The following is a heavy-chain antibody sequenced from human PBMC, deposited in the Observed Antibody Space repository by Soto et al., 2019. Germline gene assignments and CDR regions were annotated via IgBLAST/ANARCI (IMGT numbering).Heavy chain of an antibody. J-gene: IGHJ3*02. D-gene: IGHD3-10*01. CDR3: AGGVYGSGNYYTGPSAFDI. V-gene: IGHV1-69*06. CDR2: TIPVFNTA. CDR1: GGTLSDHG. Sequence: QVQLEQSGVEVKKPGSSVKISCKASGGTLSDHGVSWLRQASGQGLEWVGGTIPVFNTATYAAKFQGRVTIAADKSTNIAYMELGSLRSDYTAFYFCAGGVYGSGNYYTGPSAFDIWGQGTLVIVSS.